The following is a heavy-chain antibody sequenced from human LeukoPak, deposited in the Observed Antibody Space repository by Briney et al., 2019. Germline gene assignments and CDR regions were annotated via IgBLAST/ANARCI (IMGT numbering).Heavy chain of an antibody. J-gene: IGHJ4*02. CDR3: ARDVAARPGY. CDR2: ISYDGSNK. D-gene: IGHD6-6*01. Sequence: GGSLRLSCAASGFTFSSYGMHWVRQAPGKGLEWVAVISYDGSNKYYAASVKGRFTISRDNSENTLYLQMNSLRAEDTAVYYCARDVAARPGYWGQGTLVTVSS. V-gene: IGHV3-30*19. CDR1: GFTFSSYG.